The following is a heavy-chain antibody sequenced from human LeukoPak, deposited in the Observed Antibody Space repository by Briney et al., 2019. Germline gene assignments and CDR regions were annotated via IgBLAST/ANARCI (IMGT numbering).Heavy chain of an antibody. CDR3: AKGTYDSGGHFDY. D-gene: IGHD3-22*01. V-gene: IGHV3-23*01. CDR2: ISGSGTNT. CDR1: GFTFSNAW. Sequence: HTGGSLRLSCAASGFTFSNAWMTWVRQAPGKGLEWVSGISGSGTNTYYADSVKGRFTISRDNSKNTLYLQMNSLRAEDTAAYYCAKGTYDSGGHFDYWGQGTLVSVSS. J-gene: IGHJ4*02.